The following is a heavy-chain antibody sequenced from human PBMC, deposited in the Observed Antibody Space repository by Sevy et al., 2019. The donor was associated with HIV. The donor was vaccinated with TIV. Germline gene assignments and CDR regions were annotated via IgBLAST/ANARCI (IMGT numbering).Heavy chain of an antibody. CDR3: ARDRGVSSIREYGMDV. V-gene: IGHV1-69*13. CDR2: IIPIFGTA. D-gene: IGHD2-2*01. CDR1: GGTFSKYA. Sequence: ASVKVSCKASGGTFSKYAITWVRQAPGQGLEWMGGIIPIFGTANYPQKFQGRVTITADESTSTAYMELSSLRSGDTAVFYCARDRGVSSIREYGMDVWGQGTTVTVSS. J-gene: IGHJ6*02.